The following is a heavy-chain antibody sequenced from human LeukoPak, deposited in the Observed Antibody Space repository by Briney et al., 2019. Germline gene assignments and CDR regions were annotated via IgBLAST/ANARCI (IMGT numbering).Heavy chain of an antibody. J-gene: IGHJ5*02. Sequence: SETLSLTCTVSGGSISSSSYYWGRIRQPPGKGLEWIGSIYYSGSTYYNPSLKSRVTISVDTSKNQFSLKLSSVTAADTAVYYCARHLLTMVRGRWFDPWGQGTLVTVSS. D-gene: IGHD3-10*01. V-gene: IGHV4-39*01. CDR3: ARHLLTMVRGRWFDP. CDR1: GGSISSSSYY. CDR2: IYYSGST.